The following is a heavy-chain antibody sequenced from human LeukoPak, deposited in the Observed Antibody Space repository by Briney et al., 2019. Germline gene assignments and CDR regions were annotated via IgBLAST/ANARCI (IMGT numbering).Heavy chain of an antibody. Sequence: GGTLRLSCAASGFTFSSYGMSWVRQSPGKGLEWMGWISAYNGNTNYAQKLQGRVTMTTDTSTSTAYMELRSLRSDDTAVYYCARGRRITNGYFDYWGQGTLVTVSS. J-gene: IGHJ4*02. V-gene: IGHV1-18*01. CDR3: ARGRRITNGYFDY. CDR2: ISAYNGNT. CDR1: GFTFSSYG. D-gene: IGHD5-24*01.